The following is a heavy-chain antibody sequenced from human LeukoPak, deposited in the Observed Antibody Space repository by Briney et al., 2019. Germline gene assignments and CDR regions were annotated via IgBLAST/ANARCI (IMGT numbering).Heavy chain of an antibody. V-gene: IGHV1-46*01. D-gene: IGHD2-15*01. CDR2: INPSGGST. CDR1: GYTFTSYY. CDR3: ARDPWGGYCSGGSCETSNDY. J-gene: IGHJ4*02. Sequence: ASVKVSCMASGYTFTSYYMHWVRQAPGQGLEWMGIINPSGGSTSYAQKFQGRVTMTRDTSTSTVYMELSSLRSEDTAVYYCARDPWGGYCSGGSCETSNDYWGQGTLVTVSS.